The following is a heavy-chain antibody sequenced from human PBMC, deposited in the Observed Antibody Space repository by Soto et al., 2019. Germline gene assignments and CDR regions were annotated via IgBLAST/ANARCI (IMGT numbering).Heavy chain of an antibody. CDR2: INGDGSTE. CDR3: VRDSPTNLEDADTVASWFDP. Sequence: EVLLVESGGGLVQPGGSLRLSCAASGFNFNFYWMHWVRQAPGKGLVWVSRINGDGSTEDYADSVKGRFTISRDNAKNTLFLQIDSLRVEDTAVYYCVRDSPTNLEDADTVASWFDPWGQGTLVTVSS. D-gene: IGHD5-12*01. J-gene: IGHJ5*02. CDR1: GFNFNFYW. V-gene: IGHV3-74*01.